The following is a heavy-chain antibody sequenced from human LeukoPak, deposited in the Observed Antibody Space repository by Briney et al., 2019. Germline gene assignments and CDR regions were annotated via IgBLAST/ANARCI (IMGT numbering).Heavy chain of an antibody. J-gene: IGHJ1*01. V-gene: IGHV3-33*01. CDR2: IWYDGSNK. D-gene: IGHD3-10*01. CDR1: GFTFSSYG. Sequence: PGRSLRLSCAASGFTFSSYGMHWVRQAPGKGLEWVAVIWYDGSNKYYADSVKGRFTISRDNSKNTLYLQMNSLRAEDTAVYYCARAARRGGNPAEIIAQHWGQGTLVTVSS. CDR3: ARAARRGGNPAEIIAQH.